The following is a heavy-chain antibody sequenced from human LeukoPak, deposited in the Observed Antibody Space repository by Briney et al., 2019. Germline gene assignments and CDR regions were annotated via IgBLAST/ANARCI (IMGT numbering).Heavy chain of an antibody. V-gene: IGHV3-21*01. CDR2: ISSSSSYI. CDR1: GFTFSSYS. D-gene: IGHD3-22*01. CDR3: ARGPLGYYDSSGYPYYFDY. J-gene: IGHJ4*02. Sequence: GGSLRPSCAASGFTFSSYSMNWVRQAPGKGLEWVSSISSSSSYIYYADSVKGRFTISRDNAKNSLYLQMNSLRAEDTAVYYCARGPLGYYDSSGYPYYFDYWGQGTLVTVSS.